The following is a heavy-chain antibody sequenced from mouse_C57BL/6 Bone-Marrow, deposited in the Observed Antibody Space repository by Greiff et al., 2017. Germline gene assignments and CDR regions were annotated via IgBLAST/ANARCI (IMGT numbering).Heavy chain of an antibody. V-gene: IGHV1-26*01. CDR1: GYTFTDYY. CDR3: AYDYDEDAMDY. Sequence: EVQLQQSGPELVKPGASVKISCKASGYTFTDYYMNWVKQSHGKSLEWIGDITPNNGGTSYNQKFKGKATLTVDKSSSTAYMELRSLTSEDSAVYYCAYDYDEDAMDYWGQGTSVTVSS. D-gene: IGHD2-4*01. J-gene: IGHJ4*01. CDR2: ITPNNGGT.